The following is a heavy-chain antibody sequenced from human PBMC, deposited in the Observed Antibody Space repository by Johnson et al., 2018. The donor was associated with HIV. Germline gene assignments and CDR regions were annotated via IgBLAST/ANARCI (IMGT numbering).Heavy chain of an antibody. Sequence: VQLVESGGGLVQPGGSLRLSCAGSGFTFTSYALNWVRQAPGKGLEWVAVISYDGSNQYYADPVKGRFTLSRANSKNTLYLQMNSLSAEDTAVYYCVKSTQASIVRESGPFGGFHIWGQGTMVIVSS. CDR1: GFTFTSYA. CDR3: VKSTQASIVRESGPFGGFHI. J-gene: IGHJ3*02. V-gene: IGHV3-30*18. D-gene: IGHD2-15*01. CDR2: ISYDGSNQ.